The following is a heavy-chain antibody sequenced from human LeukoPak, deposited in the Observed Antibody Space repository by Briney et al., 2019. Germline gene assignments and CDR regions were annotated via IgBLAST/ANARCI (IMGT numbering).Heavy chain of an antibody. CDR2: IDRDGRVQ. D-gene: IGHD2/OR15-2a*01. J-gene: IGHJ4*02. CDR3: ARDFYDY. Sequence: GGSLRLSCTASGFTTHYWLNWVRQSPGKGLEWVANIDRDGRVQHYVDSVKGRFTIPRDNSKYTLYLQMNSLSAEDTAVYYCARDFYDYWGQGTLVTVSS. CDR1: GFTTHYW. V-gene: IGHV3-7*01.